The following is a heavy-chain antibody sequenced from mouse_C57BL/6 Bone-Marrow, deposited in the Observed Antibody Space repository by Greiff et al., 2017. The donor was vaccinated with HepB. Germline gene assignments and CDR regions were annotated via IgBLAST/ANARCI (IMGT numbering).Heavy chain of an antibody. Sequence: EVKVVESGTVLARPGASVKMSCKTSGYTFTSYWMHWVKQRPGQGLEWIGAIYPGNSDTSYNQKFKGKAKLTAVTSASTAYMELSSLTNEDSAVYYCTREVRGNYDAMDYWGQGTSVTVSS. V-gene: IGHV1-5*01. CDR2: IYPGNSDT. CDR3: TREVRGNYDAMDY. J-gene: IGHJ4*01. D-gene: IGHD2-1*01. CDR1: GYTFTSYW.